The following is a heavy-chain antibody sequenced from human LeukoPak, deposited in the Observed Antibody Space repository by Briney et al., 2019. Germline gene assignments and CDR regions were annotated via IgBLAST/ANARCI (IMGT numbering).Heavy chain of an antibody. CDR3: ARVSYGDYYFDY. J-gene: IGHJ4*02. V-gene: IGHV4-59*01. CDR2: IYYSGST. Sequence: PSETLSLTCTVSGGSISSYYWSWIRQRPGKGLEWIGYIYYSGSTNYNPSLKSRVTISVDTSKNQFSLKLSSVTAADTAVYYCARVSYGDYYFDYWGQGTLVTVSS. D-gene: IGHD4-17*01. CDR1: GGSISSYY.